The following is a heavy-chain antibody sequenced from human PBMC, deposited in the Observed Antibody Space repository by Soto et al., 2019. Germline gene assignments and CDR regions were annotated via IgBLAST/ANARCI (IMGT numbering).Heavy chain of an antibody. CDR2: IHHSGSI. J-gene: IGHJ4*02. D-gene: IGHD2-15*01. CDR3: ARGWCSAASCTPIDY. Sequence: QVQLQQWGAGLLKPSETLSLTCAVYGGSFSGYYGSWIRQPPGKGLEWIGEIHHSGSINYNPSLKSRVTISVDMSKSRFSLKLSSVNAANTAVYCCARGWCSAASCTPIDYWGQETLVTVSS. CDR1: GGSFSGYY. V-gene: IGHV4-34*01.